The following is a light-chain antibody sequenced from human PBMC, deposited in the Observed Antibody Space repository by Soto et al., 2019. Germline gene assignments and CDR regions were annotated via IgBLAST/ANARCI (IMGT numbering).Light chain of an antibody. CDR2: GAS. CDR3: QQYYDWPQT. J-gene: IGKJ1*01. V-gene: IGKV3-15*01. Sequence: EIVLTQSTVTLSVSPGERATLCCTASQRIGSNLAWYQQKPGQAPRLLIYGASTRATGIPDTFSGTGSATAFTLTISSLQSDDVAVYYCQQYYDWPQTFGQGTKVDI. CDR1: QRIGSN.